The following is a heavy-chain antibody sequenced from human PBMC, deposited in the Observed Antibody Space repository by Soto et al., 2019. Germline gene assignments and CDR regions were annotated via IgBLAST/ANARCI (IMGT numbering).Heavy chain of an antibody. CDR1: GGSISSGGSY. J-gene: IGHJ6*02. D-gene: IGHD3-10*01. V-gene: IGHV4-31*03. Sequence: SETLSLTCTVSGGSISSGGSYWNWSRQRPGKGLEGLGYIYYSESTNYNPSLNSRVTISAYTSKNQLSLKLGSVTAAAPCVYDCARDRQIFADYASGSGGTDVWGQGTTVTVSS. CDR3: ARDRQIFADYASGSGGTDV. CDR2: IYYSEST.